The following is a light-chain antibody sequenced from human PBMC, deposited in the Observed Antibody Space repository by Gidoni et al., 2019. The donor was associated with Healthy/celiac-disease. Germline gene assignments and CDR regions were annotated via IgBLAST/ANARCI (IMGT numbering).Light chain of an antibody. CDR3: QQYNNWPPGFT. Sequence: EIVMTQSPATLSVSPGERATLSCRASQSVSSNLAWYQQKPGQAPRLLTHGASTRATGIPARFSGSGSGTEFTLTISSLQSEDFAVYYCQQYNNWPPGFTFGPGTKVDIK. CDR2: GAS. CDR1: QSVSSN. J-gene: IGKJ3*01. V-gene: IGKV3-15*01.